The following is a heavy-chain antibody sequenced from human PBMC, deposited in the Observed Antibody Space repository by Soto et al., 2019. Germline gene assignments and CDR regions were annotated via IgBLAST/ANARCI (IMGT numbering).Heavy chain of an antibody. CDR2: ITSSGGAT. Sequence: EVQLVESGGGLVQPGGSLRLSCAASGFGFSNYEMNWVRQAPGKGLEWVSYITSSGGATMYADSVKGRFTISRENAKDSLDLQMNSMRVEDTAVYYCARGDCKTSCYIGFWGEGALVTVSS. D-gene: IGHD2-2*02. J-gene: IGHJ4*02. V-gene: IGHV3-48*03. CDR3: ARGDCKTSCYIGF. CDR1: GFGFSNYE.